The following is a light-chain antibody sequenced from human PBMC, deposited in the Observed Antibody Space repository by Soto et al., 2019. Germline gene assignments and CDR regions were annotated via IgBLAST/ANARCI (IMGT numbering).Light chain of an antibody. CDR1: QSVSSY. J-gene: IGKJ5*01. V-gene: IGKV3-11*01. CDR2: DAS. Sequence: EIVLTQSPGTLSLSPGERATLSCRASQSVSSYLVWYQQKPGQAPRLLIYDASSRATGIPARFSGSGSGTDFTLTISSLESEDFAVYYCQQRSDWPPITFGQGTRME. CDR3: QQRSDWPPIT.